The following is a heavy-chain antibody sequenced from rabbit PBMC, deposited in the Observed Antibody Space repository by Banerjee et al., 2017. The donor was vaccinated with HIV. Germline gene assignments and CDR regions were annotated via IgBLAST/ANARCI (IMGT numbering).Heavy chain of an antibody. J-gene: IGHJ4*01. Sequence: QEQLEESGGDLVKPEGSLTLTCTASAFSFSNKYVMCWVRQAPGKGLEWIGYIFTGGVGGTYYASWAKGQFTISKTSSTTVTLQMTSLTAADTATYFCARDLAGVVGWNLNLWGPGTLVTVS. D-gene: IGHD4-1*01. CDR1: AFSFSNKYV. CDR2: IFTGGVGGT. V-gene: IGHV1S45*01. CDR3: ARDLAGVVGWNLNL.